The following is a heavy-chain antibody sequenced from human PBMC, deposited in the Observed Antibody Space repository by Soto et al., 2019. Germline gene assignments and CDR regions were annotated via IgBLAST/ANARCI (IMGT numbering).Heavy chain of an antibody. CDR1: GFTFSSYA. J-gene: IGHJ6*02. V-gene: IGHV3-23*01. Sequence: GGSLRLSCAASGFTFSSYAMSWVRQAPGKGLEWVSAISGSGGSTYYADSVKGRFTISRDNSKNTLYLQMNSLRAEDTAVYYCAKPPRGRRGWWYAHYYYGMDGWGQGTTVTVAS. CDR2: ISGSGGST. D-gene: IGHD2-15*01. CDR3: AKPPRGRRGWWYAHYYYGMDG.